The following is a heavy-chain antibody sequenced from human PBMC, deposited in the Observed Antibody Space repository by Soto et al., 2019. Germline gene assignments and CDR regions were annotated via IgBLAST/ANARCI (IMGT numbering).Heavy chain of an antibody. D-gene: IGHD3-22*01. Sequence: SVKVSCKASGFTFTSSAVQWVRQARGQRLEWIGWIVVGSGNTNYAQKFQERVTITRDMSTSTAYMELSSLRSEDTAVYYCAAGDPYTMIGHYWGQGTLVTVSS. CDR1: GFTFTSSA. CDR3: AAGDPYTMIGHY. CDR2: IVVGSGNT. J-gene: IGHJ4*02. V-gene: IGHV1-58*01.